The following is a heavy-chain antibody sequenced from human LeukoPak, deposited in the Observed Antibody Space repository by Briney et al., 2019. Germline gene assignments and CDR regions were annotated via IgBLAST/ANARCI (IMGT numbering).Heavy chain of an antibody. V-gene: IGHV4-59*01. CDR3: ARSDTAMETYYFDY. Sequence: SETLSLTCTVPRGSLSSYFLSWLRQPPGKGVEGMGYIYYSGSTNYNPSLKSRVTISVDTSKNQFSLKLSSVTAADTAVYYCARSDTAMETYYFDYWGQGTLVTVSS. D-gene: IGHD5-18*01. CDR2: IYYSGST. CDR1: RGSLSSYF. J-gene: IGHJ4*02.